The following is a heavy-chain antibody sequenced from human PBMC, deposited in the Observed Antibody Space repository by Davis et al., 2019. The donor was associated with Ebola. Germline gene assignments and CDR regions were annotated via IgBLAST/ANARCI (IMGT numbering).Heavy chain of an antibody. Sequence: GGSLRLSCAASGFSVSSNYMNWVRQAPGKGLEWVSVIYNIYSTYYADSVKGRFTISRENSKNTIFLQLNSLRAEDTAVYYCAKQLGSGFIFDGMDVWGQGTTVTVSS. CDR3: AKQLGSGFIFDGMDV. V-gene: IGHV3-66*03. J-gene: IGHJ6*02. CDR2: IYNIYST. D-gene: IGHD3-3*01. CDR1: GFSVSSNY.